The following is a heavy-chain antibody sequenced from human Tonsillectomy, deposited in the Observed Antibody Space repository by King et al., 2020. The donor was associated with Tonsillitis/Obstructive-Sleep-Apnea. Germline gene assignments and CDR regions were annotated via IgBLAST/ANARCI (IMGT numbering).Heavy chain of an antibody. CDR2: ISSSSSYI. J-gene: IGHJ5*02. V-gene: IGHV3-21*01. D-gene: IGHD2-2*01. CDR1: GFTFSSYS. Sequence: VQLVESGGGLVKPGGSLRLSCAASGFTFSSYSMNWVRQAPGKGLEWVSSISSSSSYIYYADSVKGRFTISRDNAKNSLYLQMNSLRAEDTAVYYCARTYGSSTSCYVGAAWFDPWGQGTLVTVSS. CDR3: ARTYGSSTSCYVGAAWFDP.